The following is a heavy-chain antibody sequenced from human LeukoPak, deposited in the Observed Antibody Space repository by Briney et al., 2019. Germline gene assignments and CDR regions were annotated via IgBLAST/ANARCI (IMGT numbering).Heavy chain of an antibody. CDR3: ARGYYPPRWYFDL. V-gene: IGHV4-34*01. D-gene: IGHD3-10*01. Sequence: WTCIRETPEMALEWIGEIIEKGNANYNPSLKSRVTIDLDTSKNQFSLKLTSMTAADTAMYYCARGYYPPRWYFDLWGRGTLVTVSS. CDR2: IIEKGNA. J-gene: IGHJ2*01.